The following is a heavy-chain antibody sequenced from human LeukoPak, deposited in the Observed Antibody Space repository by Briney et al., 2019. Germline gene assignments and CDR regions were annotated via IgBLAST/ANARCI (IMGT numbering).Heavy chain of an antibody. D-gene: IGHD2-15*01. CDR1: GYSFTSYW. Sequence: GESLNISLKGSGYSFTSYWINWVRHMPEKGLDWMGRIDPSDSYTNYGPSFQGHVTISADKSISTAYLQWSSLKASDTAMYFCATSPRHCSGGNCYSFDYWGQGTLVTVSS. CDR3: ATSPRHCSGGNCYSFDY. CDR2: IDPSDSYT. J-gene: IGHJ4*02. V-gene: IGHV5-10-1*01.